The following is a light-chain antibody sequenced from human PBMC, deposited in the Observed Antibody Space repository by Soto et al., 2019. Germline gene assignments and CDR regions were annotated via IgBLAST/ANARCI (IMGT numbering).Light chain of an antibody. V-gene: IGKV2-28*01. Sequence: DIVMTQSPLSLPVTPGEPASISCSSSQSLLHSNGYTYLDWYLQKPVQARQLLISLGSNRASGVPDRFRGSGTSTDFTLNINRVESEDVGFYYCMQAPQTPYTFGQGTKVDIK. CDR1: QSLLHSNGYTY. J-gene: IGKJ2*01. CDR2: LGS. CDR3: MQAPQTPYT.